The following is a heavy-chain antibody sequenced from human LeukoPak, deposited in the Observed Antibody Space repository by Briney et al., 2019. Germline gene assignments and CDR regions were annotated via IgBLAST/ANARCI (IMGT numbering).Heavy chain of an antibody. D-gene: IGHD6-13*01. Sequence: PSETLSLTCTVSGFSISTGYYWGWIRQPPGKGLEWIGNIFHSGSTYYNSSLKSRVTISVDTSKNQFSLKLNSVTAADTAVYYCARDKTQGYSSSWHQFEYWGQGTLVTVSS. V-gene: IGHV4-38-2*02. CDR2: IFHSGST. CDR3: ARDKTQGYSSSWHQFEY. J-gene: IGHJ4*02. CDR1: GFSISTGYY.